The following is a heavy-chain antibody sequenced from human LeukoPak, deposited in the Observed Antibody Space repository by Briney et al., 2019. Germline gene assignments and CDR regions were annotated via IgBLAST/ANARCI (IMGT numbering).Heavy chain of an antibody. Sequence: PSETLSLTCGASGGSFSDYYWSWIRQPPGKGLEWIGEIIHSGATSSSPSLKSRVTISMDPSKNQFSLRLSSVTAADTAVYYCARGRFSVYYFDYWGQGSLVTASS. CDR2: IIHSGAT. V-gene: IGHV4-34*01. CDR1: GGSFSDYY. D-gene: IGHD3-3*02. J-gene: IGHJ4*02. CDR3: ARGRFSVYYFDY.